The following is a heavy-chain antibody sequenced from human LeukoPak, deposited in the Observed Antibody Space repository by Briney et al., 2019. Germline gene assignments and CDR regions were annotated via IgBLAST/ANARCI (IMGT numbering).Heavy chain of an antibody. D-gene: IGHD6-13*01. V-gene: IGHV3-9*01. CDR2: ISWNSGNI. Sequence: GGSLRLSCAASGSTFGDFAMYWVRQAPGQGLEWVAGISWNSGNIAYADSVKGRFTISRDNVNNSLYLQMNNLTVEDTALYYCAKDRKPRYSSRWHFFDSWGQGILVAVSS. CDR1: GSTFGDFA. CDR3: AKDRKPRYSSRWHFFDS. J-gene: IGHJ4*02.